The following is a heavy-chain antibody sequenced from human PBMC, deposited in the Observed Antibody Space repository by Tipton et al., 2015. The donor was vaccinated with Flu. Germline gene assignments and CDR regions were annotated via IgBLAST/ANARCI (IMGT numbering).Heavy chain of an antibody. V-gene: IGHV4-38-2*02. CDR1: GDSMRSDYF. J-gene: IGHJ5*02. Sequence: LRLSCTVSGDSMRSDYFWAWIRQAPGKGLEWIGNIHYSGSPHYNPSLKSRVTITVDTSKNQFSLRLTSMTAADTALYYWARRDYSTYVSDPKNRFDPWGQGTLVTVSS. CDR3: ARRDYSTYVSDPKNRFDP. D-gene: IGHD4-11*01. CDR2: IHYSGSP.